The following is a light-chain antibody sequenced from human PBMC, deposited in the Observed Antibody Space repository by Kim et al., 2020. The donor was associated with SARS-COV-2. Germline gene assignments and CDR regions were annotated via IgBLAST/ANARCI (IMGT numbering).Light chain of an antibody. CDR3: QSADSSGHYIV. CDR1: ALPKHY. V-gene: IGLV3-25*03. Sequence: SYELTQPPSVSVSPGQTARITCSGDALPKHYAYWYQQKPGQAPVLIIYKDNERPSGIPERLSGSSSGTTVTLTINEVQAEDEADYFCQSADSSGHYIVFGGGTQLTVL. CDR2: KDN. J-gene: IGLJ2*01.